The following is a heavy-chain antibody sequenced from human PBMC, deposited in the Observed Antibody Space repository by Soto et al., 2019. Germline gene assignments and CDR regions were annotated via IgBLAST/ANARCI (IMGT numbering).Heavy chain of an antibody. D-gene: IGHD6-13*01. CDR1: GGSISSYY. CDR2: IYYSGST. J-gene: IGHJ6*03. CDR3: ARVYSSSWYPYYYYYYMDG. V-gene: IGHV4-59*01. Sequence: PSETLSLTCTVSGGSISSYYWSWIRQPPGKGLEWIGYIYYSGSTNYNPSLKSRVTISVDTSKNQFSLKLSSVTAADTAVYYCARVYSSSWYPYYYYYYMDGWGKGPTVTVSS.